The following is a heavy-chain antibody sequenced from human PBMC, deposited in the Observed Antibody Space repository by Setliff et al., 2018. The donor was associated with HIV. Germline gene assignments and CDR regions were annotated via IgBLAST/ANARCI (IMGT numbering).Heavy chain of an antibody. Sequence: ASVKVSCKASGYTFTGYYMHWVRQAPGQGLEWMGRINPNSGGTNYAQKFQGGVTMTRDTSISTAYMELSRLRSDDTAVYYCARRRIQHWGYWYFDLWGRGTLVTVSS. J-gene: IGHJ2*01. CDR3: ARRRIQHWGYWYFDL. CDR2: INPNSGGT. CDR1: GYTFTGYY. V-gene: IGHV1-2*06. D-gene: IGHD5-18*01.